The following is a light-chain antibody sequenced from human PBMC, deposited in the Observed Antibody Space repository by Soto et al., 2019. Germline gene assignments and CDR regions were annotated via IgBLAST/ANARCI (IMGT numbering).Light chain of an antibody. V-gene: IGLV8-61*01. CDR1: SGSVSTSYY. CDR3: VLYMGSGIWV. Sequence: QAVVTQEPSFSVSPGGTVTLTYGLSSGSVSTSYYPSWYQQTPGQAPRTLIYSTNTRSSVVPDRFSGSILGNKAALTITGAQADDESDYYCVLYMGSGIWVFGGGTKLTVL. J-gene: IGLJ3*02. CDR2: STN.